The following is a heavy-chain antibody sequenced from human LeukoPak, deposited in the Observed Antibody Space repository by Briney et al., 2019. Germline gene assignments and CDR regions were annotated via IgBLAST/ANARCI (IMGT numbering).Heavy chain of an antibody. CDR3: ARPHNNWRWYFDL. D-gene: IGHD3-3*01. V-gene: IGHV3-7*03. CDR1: GFTFSSSW. CDR2: IKEDGTEK. J-gene: IGHJ2*01. Sequence: GGSLRLSCAASGFTFSSSWMNWVRQSPGKGLEWVANIKEDGTEKYYVDSVKGRFTIFRDNAKNSLYLQMNSLRAEDTAVYYCARPHNNWRWYFDLWGRGTLVTVSS.